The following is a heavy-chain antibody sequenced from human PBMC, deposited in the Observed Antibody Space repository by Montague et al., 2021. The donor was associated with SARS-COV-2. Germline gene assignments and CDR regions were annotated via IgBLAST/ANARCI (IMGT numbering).Heavy chain of an antibody. CDR3: ARLGDGVVPSPILGVGPYYSYYYMDV. Sequence: SETLSLTCAVHGGSFSTYSWNWIRQPPGKGLEWIGEIHRGGSTNYNPSLKSRVTISADTPKNQFSLKLASAAAADTAVYYCARLGDGVVPSPILGVGPYYSYYYMDVWGKGTTVTVSS. V-gene: IGHV4-34*01. CDR2: IHRGGST. J-gene: IGHJ6*03. D-gene: IGHD3-10*01. CDR1: GGSFSTYS.